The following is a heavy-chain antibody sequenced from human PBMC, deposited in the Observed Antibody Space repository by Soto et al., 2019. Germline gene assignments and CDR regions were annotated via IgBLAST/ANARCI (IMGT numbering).Heavy chain of an antibody. D-gene: IGHD2-2*01. V-gene: IGHV3-21*01. CDR3: AREDSIIIPAVSDF. CDR2: ISKSDYT. J-gene: IGHJ4*02. CDR1: GFAFNNYG. Sequence: GGSLRLSCTVSGFAFNNYGINWVRQSPGKGLEWVSSISKSDYTYYSDSVKGRFTISRDNAKNSVSLQMNTLRVEDTAVYYCAREDSIIIPAVSDFWGQGTLVTVSS.